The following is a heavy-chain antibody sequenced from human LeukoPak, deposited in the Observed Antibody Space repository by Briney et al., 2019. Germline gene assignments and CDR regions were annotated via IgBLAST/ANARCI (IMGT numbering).Heavy chain of an antibody. Sequence: GGSLRLSCAASGFTFSSYGMHWVRQAPGKGLEWVAFIRYDGSNKYYADSVKGRFTISRDNSKNTLYLQMNGLRAEDTAVYYCAKDWGSSSSYYYYYMDVWGKGTTVTVSS. D-gene: IGHD6-6*01. CDR1: GFTFSSYG. CDR2: IRYDGSNK. CDR3: AKDWGSSSSYYYYYMDV. J-gene: IGHJ6*03. V-gene: IGHV3-30*02.